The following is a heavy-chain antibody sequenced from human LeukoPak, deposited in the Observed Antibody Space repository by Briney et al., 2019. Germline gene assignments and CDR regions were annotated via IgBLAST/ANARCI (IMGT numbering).Heavy chain of an antibody. CDR1: GFTFSSYE. CDR3: AKDLIKVGPSRFRNYYYYMDV. D-gene: IGHD1-26*01. CDR2: ISSSGSTI. V-gene: IGHV3-48*03. J-gene: IGHJ6*03. Sequence: GGSLRLSCAASGFTFSSYEMNWVRQAPGKGLEWVSYISSSGSTIYYADSVKGRFTISRDNSKNTLYLQMNSLRAEDTAVYYCAKDLIKVGPSRFRNYYYYMDVWGKGTTVTVSS.